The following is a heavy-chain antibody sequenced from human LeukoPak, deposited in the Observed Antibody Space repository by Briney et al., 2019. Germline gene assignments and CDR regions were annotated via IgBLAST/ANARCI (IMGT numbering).Heavy chain of an antibody. CDR2: ICSSRSSI. CDR3: AREPRESCAAFDI. Sequence: PGGSLRLSCAASGFTFRTYSMNWVRQAPGKGLEWVSYICSSRSSIYYADSVKGRFTISRDNAKNSLYLQMNSLRDEDTAVYYCAREPRESCAAFDIWAKGQWSPSLQ. V-gene: IGHV3-48*02. J-gene: IGHJ3*02. CDR1: GFTFRTYS.